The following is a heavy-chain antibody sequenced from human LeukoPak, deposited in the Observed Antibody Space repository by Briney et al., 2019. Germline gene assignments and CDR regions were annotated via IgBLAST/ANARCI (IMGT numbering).Heavy chain of an antibody. CDR1: GDSISYFY. CDR3: ARETYGSGSPFDY. CDR2: ISGSGST. Sequence: SETLSLTCSVSGDSISYFYWSWIRQAAGKGLEWIGRISGSGSTDYNASLKSRVTISVDTSKNQFSLKLSSVTAADTAVYYCARETYGSGSPFDYWGQGTLVTVSS. J-gene: IGHJ4*02. D-gene: IGHD3-10*01. V-gene: IGHV4-4*07.